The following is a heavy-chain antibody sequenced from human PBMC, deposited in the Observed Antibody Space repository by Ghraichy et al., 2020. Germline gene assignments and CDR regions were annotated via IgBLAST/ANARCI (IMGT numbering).Heavy chain of an antibody. J-gene: IGHJ4*02. Sequence: LTCAASGFTFTNYAMNWVRQAPGKGLEWVSYISTSGTEHYADSVKGRFTISRDNAKNSVYLQMNSLRDEDTAMYYCARMDYGSADDFWGQGTLVTVSS. D-gene: IGHD3-10*01. CDR2: ISTSGTE. V-gene: IGHV3-48*02. CDR1: GFTFTNYA. CDR3: ARMDYGSADDF.